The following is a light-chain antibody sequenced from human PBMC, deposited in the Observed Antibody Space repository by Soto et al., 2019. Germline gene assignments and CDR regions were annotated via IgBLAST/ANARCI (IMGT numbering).Light chain of an antibody. Sequence: QSALTQPASVSGSPGQSITISCTGTSSDVGSYNLVSWYQQHPGKAPKLMIYEGSKRPSGVSNRFSGSKSGNTASLTISGLQAEDEADYYGAAWDDSLSAVVFGGGTKVTVL. CDR3: AAWDDSLSAVV. CDR1: SSDVGSYNL. V-gene: IGLV2-23*01. CDR2: EGS. J-gene: IGLJ2*01.